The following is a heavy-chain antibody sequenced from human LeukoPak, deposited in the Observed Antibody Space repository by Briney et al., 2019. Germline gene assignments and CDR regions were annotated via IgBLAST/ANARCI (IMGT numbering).Heavy chain of an antibody. J-gene: IGHJ4*02. CDR2: IKQDGSEK. CDR3: AKDRWLQYVSHFDC. V-gene: IGHV3-7*04. CDR1: GFTFSSYY. D-gene: IGHD5-24*01. Sequence: GGSLRLSCAASGFTFSSYYMAWFRQAPGKGLEWVANIKQDGSEKYYVDSVKGRFTISRDNAKNSLFLQLNSLRAEDTAVYYCAKDRWLQYVSHFDCWGKGTLVTVSS.